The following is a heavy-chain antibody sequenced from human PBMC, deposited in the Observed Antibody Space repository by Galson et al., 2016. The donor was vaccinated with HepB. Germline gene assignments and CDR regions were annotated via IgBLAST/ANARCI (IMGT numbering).Heavy chain of an antibody. D-gene: IGHD3-22*01. CDR1: GYTFISCN. CDR2: INPSGGST. CDR3: AREGPYYYDTSGYYLPDY. Sequence: CKASGYTFISCNMHWVRQAPGQGLEWMGIINPSGGSTSYAQKFQGRVTMTRDTSTSTVYMELSSLRSEDTAVYYCAREGPYYYDTSGYYLPDYWGQGTLVIVSS. J-gene: IGHJ4*02. V-gene: IGHV1-46*01.